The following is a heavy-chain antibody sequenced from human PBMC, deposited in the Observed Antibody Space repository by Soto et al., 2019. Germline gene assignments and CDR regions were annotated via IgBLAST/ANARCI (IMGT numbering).Heavy chain of an antibody. CDR3: ARALYYGENGYYFDY. D-gene: IGHD4-17*01. J-gene: IGHJ4*02. Sequence: GASVKVSCKASGYTFTGYYMHWVRQAPGQGLEWMGWINPNSGGTNYAQKFQGWVTMTRDTSISTAYMELSRLRSDDTAVYYCARALYYGENGYYFDYWGQGTRVTVSS. CDR2: INPNSGGT. V-gene: IGHV1-2*04. CDR1: GYTFTGYY.